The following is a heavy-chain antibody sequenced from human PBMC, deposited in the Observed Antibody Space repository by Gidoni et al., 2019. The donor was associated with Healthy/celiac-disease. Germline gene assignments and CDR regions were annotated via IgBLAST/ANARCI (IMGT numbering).Heavy chain of an antibody. J-gene: IGHJ6*03. V-gene: IGHV4-59*01. CDR2: IYYSGST. CDR1: GGSISSYY. Sequence: QVQLQESGPGLVKPSETLSLTCTVPGGSISSYYWSWIRQPRGKGLEWIGYIYYSGSTHYNPTLKSRVTISVDTSKNQSSLTLSSVTAADTAVYYCARVGGCSGGSCYYYYYYMDVWGKGTTVTVSS. D-gene: IGHD2-15*01. CDR3: ARVGGCSGGSCYYYYYYMDV.